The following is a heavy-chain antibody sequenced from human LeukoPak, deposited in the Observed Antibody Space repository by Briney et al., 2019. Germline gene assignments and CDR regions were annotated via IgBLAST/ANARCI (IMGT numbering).Heavy chain of an antibody. CDR1: GFTFSSYA. D-gene: IGHD6-19*01. V-gene: IGHV3-23*01. CDR2: ISGSGSGI. CDR3: AKSRYSSASHASDY. Sequence: PGGSLRLSCAASGFTFSSYAMNWVRQAPGKGLEWVSAISGSGSGIYYADSVKGRFTISRDNSKNTLYLQMTSLRAEDTAVYYCAKSRYSSASHASDYWGQGTLVTVSS. J-gene: IGHJ4*02.